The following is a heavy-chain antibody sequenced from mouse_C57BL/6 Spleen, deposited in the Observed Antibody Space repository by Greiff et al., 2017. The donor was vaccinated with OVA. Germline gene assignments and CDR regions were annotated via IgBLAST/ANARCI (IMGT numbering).Heavy chain of an antibody. CDR1: GYAFSSSW. V-gene: IGHV1-82*01. J-gene: IGHJ4*01. CDR3: ARETVVPYAMDY. D-gene: IGHD1-1*01. Sequence: QVQLQQSGPELVKPGASVKISCKASGYAFSSSWLNWVKQRPGKGLEWIGRIYPGDGDTNYNGKFKGKATLTADKSSSTAYMQLSSLTSEDSAVYFCARETVVPYAMDYWGQGTSVTVSS. CDR2: IYPGDGDT.